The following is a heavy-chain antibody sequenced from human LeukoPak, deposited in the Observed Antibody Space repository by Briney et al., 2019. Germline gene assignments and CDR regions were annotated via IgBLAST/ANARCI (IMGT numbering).Heavy chain of an antibody. J-gene: IGHJ6*02. Sequence: GGSLRLSCAASGFTFSDYYMSWIRQAPGKGLEWVAVISYDGSNKYYADSVKGRFTISGDNSKNTLYLQMNSLRAEDTAVYYCARVSGSGSPGYYYYGMDVWGQGTTVTVSS. D-gene: IGHD3-10*01. V-gene: IGHV3-30*03. CDR2: ISYDGSNK. CDR3: ARVSGSGSPGYYYYGMDV. CDR1: GFTFSDYY.